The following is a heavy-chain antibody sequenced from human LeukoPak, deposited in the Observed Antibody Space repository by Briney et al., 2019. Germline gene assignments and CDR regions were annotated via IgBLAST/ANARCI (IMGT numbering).Heavy chain of an antibody. J-gene: IGHJ4*02. D-gene: IGHD2-2*01. Sequence: GASVKVSCKASGYTFTGYYMHWVRQAPGHGLEWMGWINPNSGGTNYAQKFQGRVTMTKDTSISTAYMELSRLRSDDTAVYYCAREHKGVVVVPAAEYFDYWGQGTLVTVSS. V-gene: IGHV1-2*02. CDR2: INPNSGGT. CDR1: GYTFTGYY. CDR3: AREHKGVVVVPAAEYFDY.